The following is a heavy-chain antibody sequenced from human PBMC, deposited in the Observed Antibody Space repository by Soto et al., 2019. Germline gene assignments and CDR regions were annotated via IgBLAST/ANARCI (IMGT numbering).Heavy chain of an antibody. CDR2: IKNKTDGGTT. Sequence: GSLRLSCTVSGVPFRTYVMHWVRQAPGKGLEWVGRIKNKTDGGTTDYAAPVKGRVTISRDESKNTLYLEMNSLKAEDYAVYYCTKMRYSSSNSCYVLDYWGQGTLVTVSS. D-gene: IGHD2-2*01. V-gene: IGHV3-15*07. CDR1: GVPFRTYV. CDR3: TKMRYSSSNSCYVLDY. J-gene: IGHJ4*02.